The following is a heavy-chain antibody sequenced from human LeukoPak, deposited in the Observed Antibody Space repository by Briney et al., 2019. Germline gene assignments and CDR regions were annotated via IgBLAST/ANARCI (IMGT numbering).Heavy chain of an antibody. V-gene: IGHV3-21*01. CDR2: ISSSSTYI. CDR3: ARGWIRGNFDY. J-gene: IGHJ4*02. D-gene: IGHD1-1*01. CDR1: GFTFSYYN. Sequence: GGSLRLSCAASGFTFSYYNMNWVRQAPGRGLEWVSSISSSSTYIYYADSVKGRFTISRDNTKNSLYLQMNSLRAEDTAVYCCARGWIRGNFDYWGQGTLVPVSS.